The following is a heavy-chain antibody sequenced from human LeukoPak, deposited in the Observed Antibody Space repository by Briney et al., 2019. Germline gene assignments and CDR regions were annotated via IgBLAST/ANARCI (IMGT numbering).Heavy chain of an antibody. D-gene: IGHD6-19*01. J-gene: IGHJ6*03. CDR2: ISAYNGNT. Sequence: ASVKVSCKASGYTFTSYGISWVRQAPGQGLEWMGWISAYNGNTNYAQKLQGRVTMTTDTSTSTAYIELRSLRSDDTAVYYCARGSVAGDYYYYYYMDVWGKGTTVTVSS. V-gene: IGHV1-18*01. CDR1: GYTFTSYG. CDR3: ARGSVAGDYYYYYYMDV.